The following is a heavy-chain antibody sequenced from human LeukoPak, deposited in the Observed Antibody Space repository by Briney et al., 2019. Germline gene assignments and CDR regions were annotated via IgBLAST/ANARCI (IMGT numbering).Heavy chain of an antibody. Sequence: GGSLRLSCAASGFTFSSYAMSWVRQAPGKGLEWDSSISGSGGSTYYADSVRGRFTVSRDNSRNTLALQMNSLRAEDTAVYYCAGSPTVDAAFDIWGQGTMVTVSS. CDR1: GFTFSSYA. D-gene: IGHD4-23*01. CDR3: AGSPTVDAAFDI. V-gene: IGHV3-23*01. CDR2: ISGSGGST. J-gene: IGHJ3*02.